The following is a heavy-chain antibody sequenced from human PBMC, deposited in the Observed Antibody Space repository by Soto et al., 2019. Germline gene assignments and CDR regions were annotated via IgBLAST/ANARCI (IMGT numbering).Heavy chain of an antibody. J-gene: IGHJ4*02. CDR2: IAYDGRNK. V-gene: IGHV3-30*04. CDR3: ARELERVFDY. D-gene: IGHD1-1*01. CDR1: GFTFSIYA. Sequence: GGSLRLSCAASGFTFSIYAMHWVRQAPGKGLEWVAVIAYDGRNKYYADSVKGRFTISRDNSKNTLYLQMNSLRIEDTAVYYCARELERVFDYWGQGTLVTSPQ.